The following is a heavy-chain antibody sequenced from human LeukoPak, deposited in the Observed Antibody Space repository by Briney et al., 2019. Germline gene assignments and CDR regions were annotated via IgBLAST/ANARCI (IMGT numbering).Heavy chain of an antibody. V-gene: IGHV1-46*01. CDR1: GGTFSSYA. D-gene: IGHD3-10*01. Sequence: ASVKVSCKASGGTFSSYAISWVRQAPGRGLEWMGQINPSGGIISYAQKFQGRVTITRGTSTSTVYMELRSLGSEDTAVYFCARQGSYSNAIGMGYWGQGTLVTVSS. J-gene: IGHJ4*02. CDR3: ARQGSYSNAIGMGY. CDR2: INPSGGII.